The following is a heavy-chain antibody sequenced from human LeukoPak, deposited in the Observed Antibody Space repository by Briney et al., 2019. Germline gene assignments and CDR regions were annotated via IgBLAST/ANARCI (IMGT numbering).Heavy chain of an antibody. CDR2: IYNRGST. CDR3: AGDRPGIAVAGDAFDI. CDR1: GGSISSYY. J-gene: IGHJ3*02. Sequence: SETLSLTCTACGGSISSYYWSWIRQPPGKGLEWIGYIYNRGSTNYNPSLKSRVTISVDTSKNQFSLKLSSVTAADTAVYYCAGDRPGIAVAGDAFDIWGQGTMVTVSS. V-gene: IGHV4-59*01. D-gene: IGHD6-19*01.